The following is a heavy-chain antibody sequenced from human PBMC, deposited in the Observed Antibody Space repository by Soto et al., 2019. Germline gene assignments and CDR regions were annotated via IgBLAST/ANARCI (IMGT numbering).Heavy chain of an antibody. Sequence: GGSLRLSCAASGFTFSSYGMHWVRQAPGKGLEWVALISYDGSNKYYGDSVKGRFTISRDNSKNTLYLQMNSLRPEDTAVYYCAKDYDSSGPADYWGQGTLVTVSS. J-gene: IGHJ4*02. CDR1: GFTFSSYG. CDR3: AKDYDSSGPADY. CDR2: ISYDGSNK. D-gene: IGHD3-22*01. V-gene: IGHV3-30*18.